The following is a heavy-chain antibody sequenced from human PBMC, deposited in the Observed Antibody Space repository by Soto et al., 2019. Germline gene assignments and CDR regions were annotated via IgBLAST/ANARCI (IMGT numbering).Heavy chain of an antibody. CDR1: GGSISSGDYY. Sequence: SETLSLTCTVSGGSISSGDYYWSWLRQPPGKGLEWIGYIYYSGSTYYNPSLKSRVTISVDTSKNQFSLKLSSVTAADTAVYYCARHRTASKRIAAASQFDYWGQGTLVTVSS. J-gene: IGHJ4*02. D-gene: IGHD6-13*01. CDR3: ARHRTASKRIAAASQFDY. CDR2: IYYSGST. V-gene: IGHV4-30-4*01.